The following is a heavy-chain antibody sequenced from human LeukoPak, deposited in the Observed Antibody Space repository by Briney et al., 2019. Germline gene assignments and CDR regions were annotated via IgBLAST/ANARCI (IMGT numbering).Heavy chain of an antibody. CDR3: ISGFCSSASCYA. D-gene: IGHD2-2*01. CDR2: IRRKTDGGTA. CDR1: GFTFTKAW. V-gene: IGHV3-15*01. Sequence: WGSLRLSCEGSGFTFTKAWVSWVRQGPGKGLEGVGRIRRKTDGGTADYAAPVMGRFTISRDDSNNTLYLQMNSLKTEDTAVYYCISGFCSSASCYAWGRGTLVIVSS. J-gene: IGHJ4*02.